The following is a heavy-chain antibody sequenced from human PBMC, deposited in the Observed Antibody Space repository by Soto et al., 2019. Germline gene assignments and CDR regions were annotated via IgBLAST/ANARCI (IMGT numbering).Heavy chain of an antibody. J-gene: IGHJ4*02. Sequence: EVQLVESGGGLVQPGRSLRLSCAASGFTFVDYAMHWARQAPGKGLEWVSGISWNSGSIGYAESVKGRFTISRDNAKNSLYLQMNSLRAEDTALYCCAKDKIYRGFGEPNPFDYWGQGTLVTVSS. CDR1: GFTFVDYA. V-gene: IGHV3-9*01. D-gene: IGHD3-10*01. CDR2: ISWNSGSI. CDR3: AKDKIYRGFGEPNPFDY.